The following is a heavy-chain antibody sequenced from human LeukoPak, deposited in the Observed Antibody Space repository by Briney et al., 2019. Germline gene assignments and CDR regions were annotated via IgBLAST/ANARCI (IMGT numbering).Heavy chain of an antibody. Sequence: ASVKVSCKASGYTFTGYYMHWVRQAPGQGLEWMGWINPNSGGTNYAQKFQGRVTITRNTSISTAYMELSSLRSEDTAVYYCARLSPPDDYGDYYYYYMDVWGKGTTVTVSS. V-gene: IGHV1-2*02. CDR2: INPNSGGT. CDR1: GYTFTGYY. CDR3: ARLSPPDDYGDYYYYYMDV. D-gene: IGHD4-17*01. J-gene: IGHJ6*03.